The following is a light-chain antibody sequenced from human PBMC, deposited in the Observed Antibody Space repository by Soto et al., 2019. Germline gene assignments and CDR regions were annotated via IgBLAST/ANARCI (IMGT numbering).Light chain of an antibody. CDR1: QSVSSSY. Sequence: EIVLTQSPGTLSLSPGDRATLSCRASQSVSSSYLAWYQQKPGQAPGLLIYGASTRATGIPDRFSGDGSVTHFTLTISRLEAEDFVMYYCQQYGSSPITFGQGTRLEI. V-gene: IGKV3-20*01. CDR2: GAS. CDR3: QQYGSSPIT. J-gene: IGKJ5*01.